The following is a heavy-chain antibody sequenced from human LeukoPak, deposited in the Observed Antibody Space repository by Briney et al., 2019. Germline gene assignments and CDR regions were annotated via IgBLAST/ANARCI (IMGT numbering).Heavy chain of an antibody. CDR2: IYPGDSDT. D-gene: IGHD5-24*01. V-gene: IGHV5-51*01. CDR1: GYSFTSYW. J-gene: IGHJ5*02. Sequence: GESLKISCKGSGYSFTSYWVGWVRQMPGKGLEWMGIIYPGDSDTRYSPSFQGQVTISVDKSISTAYLQWSSLKASDTAMYYCARLGDGYNPKSGNWFDPWGQGTLVTVSS. CDR3: ARLGDGYNPKSGNWFDP.